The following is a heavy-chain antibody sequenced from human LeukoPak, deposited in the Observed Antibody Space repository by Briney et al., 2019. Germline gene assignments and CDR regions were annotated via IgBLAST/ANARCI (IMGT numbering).Heavy chain of an antibody. CDR1: GFTFSSYA. Sequence: PGGSLRLSCAASGFTFSSYAMSWVRQAPGKGLEWVSAISGSGGSTYYADSVKGRFTISRDNSKNTLYLQMNSLRAEDTAVYYCAAGFDSSGYYWGNAFDIWGQGTMVTVSS. CDR3: AAGFDSSGYYWGNAFDI. J-gene: IGHJ3*02. D-gene: IGHD3-22*01. CDR2: ISGSGGST. V-gene: IGHV3-23*01.